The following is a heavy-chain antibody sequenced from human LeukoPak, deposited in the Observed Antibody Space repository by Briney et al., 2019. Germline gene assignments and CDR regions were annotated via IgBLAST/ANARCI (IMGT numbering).Heavy chain of an antibody. V-gene: IGHV4-59*11. J-gene: IGHJ5*02. CDR2: ICYSGST. CDR1: GGSISSHY. D-gene: IGHD6-13*01. Sequence: SETLSLTCTVSGGSISSHYWSWIRQPPGKGLEWIGYICYSGSTNYNPSLKSRVTISVDTSKNQFSLKLRSVTAADTAVYYCARQQNWFDPWGQGTLVTVSS. CDR3: ARQQNWFDP.